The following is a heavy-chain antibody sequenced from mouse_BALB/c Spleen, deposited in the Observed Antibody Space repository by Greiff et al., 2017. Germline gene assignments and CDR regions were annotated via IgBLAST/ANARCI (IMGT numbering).Heavy chain of an antibody. D-gene: IGHD2-10*02. CDR2: ISYDGSN. CDR3: ARERYGNYDAMDY. Sequence: EVKLQESGPGLVKPSQSLSLTCSVTGYSITSGYYWNWIRQFPGNKLEWMGYISYDGSNNYNPSLKNRISITRDTSKNQFFLKLNSVTTEDTATYYCARERYGNYDAMDYWGQGTSVTVSS. CDR1: GYSITSGYY. J-gene: IGHJ4*01. V-gene: IGHV3-6*02.